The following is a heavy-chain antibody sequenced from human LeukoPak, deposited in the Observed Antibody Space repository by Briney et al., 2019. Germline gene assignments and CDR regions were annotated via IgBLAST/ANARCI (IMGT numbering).Heavy chain of an antibody. V-gene: IGHV3-7*01. D-gene: IGHD1-26*01. CDR2: IKQDGSEK. CDR3: CVGLTDY. Sequence: GGSLRLSCAASGFTFSSYWMSWVRQAPGKGLEWVANIKQDGSEKDYLGSVKGRFTISRDNAKKSLYLQMNSLRAEDTAVYYCCVGLTDYWGQGTLVTVSS. CDR1: GFTFSSYW. J-gene: IGHJ4*02.